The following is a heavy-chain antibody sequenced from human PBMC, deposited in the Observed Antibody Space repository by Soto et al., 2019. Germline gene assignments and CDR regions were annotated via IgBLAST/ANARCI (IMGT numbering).Heavy chain of an antibody. D-gene: IGHD3-22*01. J-gene: IGHJ5*02. CDR3: ARDLYYDSSGYYYSIGFDP. Sequence: PSETLSLTCTVSGGSISSYYWSWIRQPPGKGLEWIGYIYYSGSTNYNPSLKSRATISVDTSKNQFSLKLSSVTAADTAVYYCARDLYYDSSGYYYSIGFDPWGQGTLVTVSS. CDR1: GGSISSYY. V-gene: IGHV4-59*01. CDR2: IYYSGST.